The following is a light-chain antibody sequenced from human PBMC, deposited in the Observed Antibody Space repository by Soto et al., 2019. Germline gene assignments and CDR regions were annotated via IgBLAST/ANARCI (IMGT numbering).Light chain of an antibody. J-gene: IGLJ3*02. CDR2: NNN. CDR1: RSNIGNNA. V-gene: IGLV1-44*01. Sequence: QSVLTQPPSASGTPGQRVTISCSGSRSNIGNNAVTWYQQFPGTAPKLLIYNNNQRPSGVPDRFSGSKSGTSASLAISGLQSEDEADYYCATWDDSLNARWVLGGGTKLTVL. CDR3: ATWDDSLNARWV.